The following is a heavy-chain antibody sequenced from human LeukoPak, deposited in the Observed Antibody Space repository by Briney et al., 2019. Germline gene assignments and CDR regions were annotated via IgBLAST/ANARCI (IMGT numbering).Heavy chain of an antibody. V-gene: IGHV1-69*04. D-gene: IGHD5-18*01. CDR2: IIPILGIA. CDR1: GGTFSSYA. J-gene: IGHJ4*02. CDR3: ARGAMVTADY. Sequence: SVKVSCKASGGTFSSYAISRVRQAPGQGLEWMGRIIPILGIANYAQKFQGRVTITADKSTSTAYMELSSLRSEDTAVYYCARGAMVTADYWGQGTLVTVSS.